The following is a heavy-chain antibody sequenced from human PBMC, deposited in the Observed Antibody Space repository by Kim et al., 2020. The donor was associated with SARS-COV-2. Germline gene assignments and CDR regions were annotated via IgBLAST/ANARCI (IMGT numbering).Heavy chain of an antibody. J-gene: IGHJ5*02. CDR1: GGSISSSNW. Sequence: SETLSLTCAVSGGSISSSNWWSWVRQPPGKGLEWIGEIYHSGSTNYNPSLKSRVTISVDKSKNQFSLKLSSVTAADTAVYYCARDGSTDTAMVNWFDPWGQGTLVTVSS. D-gene: IGHD5-18*01. CDR2: IYHSGST. V-gene: IGHV4-4*02. CDR3: ARDGSTDTAMVNWFDP.